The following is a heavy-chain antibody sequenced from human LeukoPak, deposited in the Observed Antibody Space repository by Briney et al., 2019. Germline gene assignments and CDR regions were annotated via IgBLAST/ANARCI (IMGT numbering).Heavy chain of an antibody. CDR2: INHSGST. J-gene: IGHJ5*02. CDR1: GGSFNGYY. Sequence: PSETLSLTCAVYGGSFNGYYWSWIRQPPGKGLEWIGEINHSGSTNYNPSLKSRVTISVDTSKNQFSLKLSSVTAADTAVYYCARGLSYSTRNWFDPWGQGTLVTVSS. CDR3: ARGLSYSTRNWFDP. D-gene: IGHD6-13*01. V-gene: IGHV4-34*01.